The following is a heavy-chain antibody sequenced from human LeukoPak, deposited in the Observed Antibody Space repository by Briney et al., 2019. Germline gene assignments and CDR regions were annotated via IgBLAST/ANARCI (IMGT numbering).Heavy chain of an antibody. J-gene: IGHJ5*02. CDR3: ARVIAVAGVPNWFDP. CDR1: GYTFTGYY. Sequence: ASVKVSCKASGYTFTGYYMHWVRQAPGQGLEWMGRINPNSGGTNYAQKFQGRVTMTRDTSISTAYMELRSLRSDDTAVYYCARVIAVAGVPNWFDPWGQGTLVTVSS. V-gene: IGHV1-2*06. D-gene: IGHD6-19*01. CDR2: INPNSGGT.